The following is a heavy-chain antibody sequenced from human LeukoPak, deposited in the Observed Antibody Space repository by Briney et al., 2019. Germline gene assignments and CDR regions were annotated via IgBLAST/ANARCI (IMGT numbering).Heavy chain of an antibody. D-gene: IGHD2-2*01. J-gene: IGHJ4*02. CDR3: ASFDCSSTSCYYY. CDR2: INHRGNT. V-gene: IGHV4-34*01. Sequence: PSETLSLTCAVYGGSFSANYWSWVRQPPGKGLEWVGEINHRGNTNYKPSLKSRVTISVDTSQNQFSLKLISVTAADTAVYYCASFDCSSTSCYYYWGQGTLVTVSS. CDR1: GGSFSANY.